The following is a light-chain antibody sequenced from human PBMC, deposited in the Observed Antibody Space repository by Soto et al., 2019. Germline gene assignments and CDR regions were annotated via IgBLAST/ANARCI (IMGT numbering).Light chain of an antibody. CDR1: SSDVGGYNY. J-gene: IGLJ1*01. V-gene: IGLV2-14*01. CDR3: SSYPSSSTYV. CDR2: DVS. Sequence: QSVLTQPASVSGSPGQSMTISCTGTSSDVGGYNYVSWYQQHPGKAPKLMIYDVSNRPSGVSNRFSGSKSGNTASLTISGLKAEDEADYYCSSYPSSSTYVFGTGTQLTVL.